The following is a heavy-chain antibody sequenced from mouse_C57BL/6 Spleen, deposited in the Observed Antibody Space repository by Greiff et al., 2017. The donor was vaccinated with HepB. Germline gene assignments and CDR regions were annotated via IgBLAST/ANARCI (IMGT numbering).Heavy chain of an antibody. J-gene: IGHJ3*01. CDR3: ARDGSTAWFAY. D-gene: IGHD5-1*01. CDR1: GYSITSGYY. V-gene: IGHV3-6*01. CDR2: ISYDGSN. Sequence: EVQLQESGPGLVKPSQSLSLTCSVTGYSITSGYYWNWIRQFPGNKLEWMGYISYDGSNNYNPSLKNRISITRDTSKNQFFLKLNSVTTVDTATYYCARDGSTAWFAYWGQGTLVTVSA.